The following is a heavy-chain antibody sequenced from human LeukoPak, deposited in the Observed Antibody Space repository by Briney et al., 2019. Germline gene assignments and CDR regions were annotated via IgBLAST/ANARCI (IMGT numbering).Heavy chain of an antibody. J-gene: IGHJ4*02. V-gene: IGHV4-39*07. CDR3: ARDEDSYGSFDY. CDR1: GSSISSSSYY. CDR2: INHSGST. D-gene: IGHD5-18*01. Sequence: PSETLSLTCSVSGSSISSSSYYWSWIRQPPGKGLEWIGEINHSGSTKYNPSLKSRVTISVDTSKNQFSLKVSSVTAADTAVYYCARDEDSYGSFDYWGQGTLVTVSS.